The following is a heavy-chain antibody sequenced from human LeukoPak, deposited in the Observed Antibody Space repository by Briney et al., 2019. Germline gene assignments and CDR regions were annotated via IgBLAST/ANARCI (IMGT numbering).Heavy chain of an antibody. J-gene: IGHJ4*02. Sequence: GGSLRLSCAVSGFIFSNYGIHWVRQAPGKGLEWVAFIRYDGSNKNYVDSVKGRFTISRDNSKNTLYLQMNSLRPEDTAVYYCAKDDSSGLDYWGQGTLVTVSS. V-gene: IGHV3-30*02. D-gene: IGHD6-19*01. CDR2: IRYDGSNK. CDR1: GFIFSNYG. CDR3: AKDDSSGLDY.